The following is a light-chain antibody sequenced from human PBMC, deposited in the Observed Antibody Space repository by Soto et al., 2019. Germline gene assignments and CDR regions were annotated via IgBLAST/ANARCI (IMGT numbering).Light chain of an antibody. V-gene: IGLV1-44*01. CDR2: SNN. CDR3: VAWDDSLNGPV. CDR1: SSNIGSNT. Sequence: QSVLTQPPSASGTPGQRVTLSCSGSSSNIGSNTVNWYQQLPGTAPKLLIYSNNQRPSGVPDRFSGSKSGTSASLAISGLQSEDEADYYCVAWDDSLNGPVFGGGTKVTVL. J-gene: IGLJ2*01.